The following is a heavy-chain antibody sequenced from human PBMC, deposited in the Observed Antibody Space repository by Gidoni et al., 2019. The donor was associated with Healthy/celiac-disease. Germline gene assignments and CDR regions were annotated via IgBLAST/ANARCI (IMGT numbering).Heavy chain of an antibody. CDR3: ARLIVGATRGDFDY. J-gene: IGHJ4*02. D-gene: IGHD1-26*01. CDR1: GFSLCTSGMC. Sequence: QVTLRESGPALVKPTQTITLTCTFSGFSLCTSGMCVSWIRQPPGTALEWLALIAWYDDKYYSTSLKTRLTISKDTYKNQVVLTMTNMDPVDTATYYCARLIVGATRGDFDYWGQGTLVTVSS. CDR2: IAWYDDK. V-gene: IGHV2-70*01.